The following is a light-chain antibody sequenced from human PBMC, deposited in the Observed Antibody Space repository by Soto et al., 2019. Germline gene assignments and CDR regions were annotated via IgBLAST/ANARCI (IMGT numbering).Light chain of an antibody. CDR2: GAS. CDR1: QSVSSY. J-gene: IGKJ4*01. CDR3: HHYHNAAGT. V-gene: IGKV3-15*01. Sequence: EIVLTQSPATLSLSPGERATLSCRASQSVSSYLAWYQQKPGQGPRLLIYGASTRATGIPARFSGSGSGTEFTLTINSLQSEDYAVYFCHHYHNAAGTFGGGTKVDIK.